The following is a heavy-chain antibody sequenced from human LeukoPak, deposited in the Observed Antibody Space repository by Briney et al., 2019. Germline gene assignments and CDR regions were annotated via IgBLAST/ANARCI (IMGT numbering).Heavy chain of an antibody. Sequence: SETLSLTCTVSGGSLSSGDYYWSWIRQPPGKGLEWIGYIYYSGSTYYNPSLKSRVTISVDTSKNQFSLKLSSVTAADTAVYYCARGEGFSAEGRGVWGQGTTVTVSS. CDR3: ARGEGFSAEGRGV. CDR1: GGSLSSGDYY. V-gene: IGHV4-30-4*01. J-gene: IGHJ6*02. D-gene: IGHD3-3*01. CDR2: IYYSGST.